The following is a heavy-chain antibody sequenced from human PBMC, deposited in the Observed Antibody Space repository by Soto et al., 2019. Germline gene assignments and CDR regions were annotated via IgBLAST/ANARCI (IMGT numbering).Heavy chain of an antibody. D-gene: IGHD4-4*01. J-gene: IGHJ5*02. Sequence: EVQLLESGGGLVQPGGSLRLSCAASGFTFSSYAMSWVRQAPGKGLEWVSAISGSGGSTYYADSVKGRFTISRDNSKNTLYQQMNSLRAEDRAVYYCAKDRSNYVSNWFDPWGQGTLVTVSS. CDR3: AKDRSNYVSNWFDP. CDR1: GFTFSSYA. CDR2: ISGSGGST. V-gene: IGHV3-23*01.